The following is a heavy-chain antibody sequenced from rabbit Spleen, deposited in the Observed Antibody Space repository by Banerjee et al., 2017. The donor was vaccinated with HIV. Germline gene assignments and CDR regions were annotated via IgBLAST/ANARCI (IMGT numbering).Heavy chain of an antibody. CDR3: ARGDVYGNHGYDL. J-gene: IGHJ4*01. CDR2: IYPDYGST. D-gene: IGHD6-1*01. CDR1: GFDFSNYG. Sequence: QEQLVESGGGLVQPGGSLRLSCKASGFDFSNYGVSWVRQAPGKGLEWIAYIYPDYGSTDYASWVNGRFTISLDNAQNTVFLQMTSLTAADTATYFCARGDVYGNHGYDLWGPGTLVTVS. V-gene: IGHV1S47*01.